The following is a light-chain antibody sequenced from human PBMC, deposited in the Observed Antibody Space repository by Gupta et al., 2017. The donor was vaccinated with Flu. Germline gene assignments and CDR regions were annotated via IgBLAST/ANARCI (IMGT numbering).Light chain of an antibody. CDR2: DAS. V-gene: IGKV3-11*01. CDR1: QSVTTY. CDR3: QYRSN. Sequence: VVFTQSPATLSLSPGERATLFCRAGQSVTTYLAWYQQKPGQAPRLLIYDASNRATGIPARFSGSGSGTDFTLTISSLEPEDFAVYYCQYRSNFGPGTKVDIK. J-gene: IGKJ3*01.